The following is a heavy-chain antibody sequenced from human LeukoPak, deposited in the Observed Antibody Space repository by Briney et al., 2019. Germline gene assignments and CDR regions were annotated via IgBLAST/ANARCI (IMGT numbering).Heavy chain of an antibody. Sequence: TPSETLSLTCTVSGGSVSSGSYYWTWIRQPPGKGLEWIGYRYYSGITNYNPSLKSRVTISMDRSRNQFSLRVTSVTAADTAIYYCARLAKSGSFSWSYHGMDIWGQGTTVTVSS. D-gene: IGHD1-26*01. CDR2: RYYSGIT. J-gene: IGHJ6*02. V-gene: IGHV4-61*01. CDR1: GGSVSSGSYY. CDR3: ARLAKSGSFSWSYHGMDI.